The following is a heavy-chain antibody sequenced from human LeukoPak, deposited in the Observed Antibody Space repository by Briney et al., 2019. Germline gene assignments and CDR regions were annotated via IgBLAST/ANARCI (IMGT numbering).Heavy chain of an antibody. CDR2: IYYSGSA. Sequence: SETLSLTCTVSGGSISSGGYYWSWIRQHPGKGLEWIGYIYYSGSAYHNPSLKSRVTISVDTSKNQFSLKLSSVTAADTAVYYCARDGGRYFDYWGQGTLVTVSS. V-gene: IGHV4-31*03. CDR3: ARDGGRYFDY. D-gene: IGHD3-16*01. J-gene: IGHJ4*02. CDR1: GGSISSGGYY.